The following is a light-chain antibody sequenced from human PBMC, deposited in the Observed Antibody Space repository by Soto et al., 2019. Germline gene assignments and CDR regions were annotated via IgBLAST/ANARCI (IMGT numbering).Light chain of an antibody. CDR2: GAS. CDR1: QSVSSNN. J-gene: IGKJ5*01. V-gene: IGKV3-20*01. Sequence: EIVLTQSPGTLSLSPGGRATLSCRASQSVSSNNLAWYQQKPGQAPRLLIFGASSRATGIPDRFSGSGSGTDFTLTISSLEPEDFAVYYCQKYGSSPGTFGQEPRLEIK. CDR3: QKYGSSPGT.